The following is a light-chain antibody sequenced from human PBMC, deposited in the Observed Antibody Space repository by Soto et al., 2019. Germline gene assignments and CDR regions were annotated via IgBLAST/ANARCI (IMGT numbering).Light chain of an antibody. Sequence: QSALTQPASVSGSPGQSITISCTGTSSDVGDHNSVSWYQQQPGKAPKLMIYAVSNRPSGVSNRFSGSKSGNTASLTISGLQAEDEADYYCSSYTTSTTVIFGGGTQLTVL. CDR1: SSDVGDHNS. CDR3: SSYTTSTTVI. CDR2: AVS. J-gene: IGLJ2*01. V-gene: IGLV2-14*03.